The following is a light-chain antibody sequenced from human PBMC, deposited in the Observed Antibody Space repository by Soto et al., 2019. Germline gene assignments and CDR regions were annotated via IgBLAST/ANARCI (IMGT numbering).Light chain of an antibody. CDR2: EVS. V-gene: IGLV2-14*01. J-gene: IGLJ1*01. Sequence: QSALTQPASVSGSPGQSITISCTGTSSDVGGYNYVSWYQQHPAKAPKLMIYEVSNRPSGVSNRFSGSKSGNTASLTISGFQAEDEADYYCSSYTSSSTYVFGTGTKVTVL. CDR3: SSYTSSSTYV. CDR1: SSDVGGYNY.